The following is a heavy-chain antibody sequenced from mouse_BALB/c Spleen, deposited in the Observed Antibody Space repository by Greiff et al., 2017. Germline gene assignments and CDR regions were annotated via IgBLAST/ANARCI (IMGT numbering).Heavy chain of an antibody. CDR3: ARSGLRRGYFDY. CDR1: GFTFSSFG. J-gene: IGHJ2*01. V-gene: IGHV5-17*02. Sequence: EVQLQESGGGLVQPGGSRKLSCAASGFTFSSFGMHWVRQAPEKGLEWVAYISSGSSTIYYADTVKGRFTISRDNPKNTLFLQMTSLRSEDTAMYYCARSGLRRGYFDYWGQGTTLTVSS. CDR2: ISSGSSTI. D-gene: IGHD2-4*01.